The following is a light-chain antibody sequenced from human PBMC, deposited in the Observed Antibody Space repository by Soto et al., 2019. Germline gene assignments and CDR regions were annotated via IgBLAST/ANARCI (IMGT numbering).Light chain of an antibody. CDR1: QSVGSTY. CDR2: GAS. V-gene: IGKV3-20*01. CDR3: RQYGSSPPIT. Sequence: EIVLTQSPGTLSLSPGERATLSCRASQSVGSTYLAWYQQKPGQAPRLLIDGASRRATGIPDRFSGRGSGTEFTLTISRLEPEDFAVYYCRQYGSSPPITFGQGTRLEIK. J-gene: IGKJ5*01.